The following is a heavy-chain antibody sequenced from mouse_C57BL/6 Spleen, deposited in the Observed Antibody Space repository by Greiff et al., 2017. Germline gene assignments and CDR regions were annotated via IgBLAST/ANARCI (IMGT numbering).Heavy chain of an antibody. Sequence: ESGPGLVKPSQSLSLTCSVTGYSITSGYYWNWIRQFPGNKLEWMGYISYDGSNNYNPSLKNRISITRDTSKNQFFLKLNSVTTEDTATYYCATCTTVVANYYAMDYWGQGTSVTFSS. CDR1: GYSITSGYY. V-gene: IGHV3-6*01. CDR2: ISYDGSN. D-gene: IGHD1-1*01. J-gene: IGHJ4*01. CDR3: ATCTTVVANYYAMDY.